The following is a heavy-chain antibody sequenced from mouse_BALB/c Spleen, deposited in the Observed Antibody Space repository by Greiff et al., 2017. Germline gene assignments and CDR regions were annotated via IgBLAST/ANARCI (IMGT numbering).Heavy chain of an antibody. D-gene: IGHD2-10*01. Sequence: EVKLEESGGDLVKPGGSLKLSCAASGFTFSSYGMSWVRQTPDKRLEWVATISSGGSYTYYPDSVKGRFLISRDNAKNTLYLQMSSLKSEDTAMSYGARAYYGNYGFYYDMDDWGEGTSVTVSS. CDR3: ARAYYGNYGFYYDMDD. CDR2: ISSGGSYT. CDR1: GFTFSSYG. J-gene: IGHJ4*01. V-gene: IGHV5-6*02.